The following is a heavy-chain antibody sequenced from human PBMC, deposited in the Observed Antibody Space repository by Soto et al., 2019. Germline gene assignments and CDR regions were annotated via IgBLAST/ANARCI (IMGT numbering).Heavy chain of an antibody. Sequence: GASVKVSCKVSGYTLTELSIHWVRQAPGKGLEWMGGFDPEDGETIYAQKFQGRVTMTEDTSTDTAYMELSSLRSEDTAVYYCATDPAKIRFLEWHSVDVWGQGTTVTVSS. CDR2: FDPEDGET. CDR1: GYTLTELS. CDR3: ATDPAKIRFLEWHSVDV. J-gene: IGHJ6*02. V-gene: IGHV1-24*01. D-gene: IGHD3-3*01.